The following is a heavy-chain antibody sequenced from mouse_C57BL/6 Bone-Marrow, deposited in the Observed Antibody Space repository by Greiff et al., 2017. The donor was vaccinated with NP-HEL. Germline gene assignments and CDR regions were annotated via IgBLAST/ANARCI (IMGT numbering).Heavy chain of an antibody. D-gene: IGHD3-1*01. Sequence: VQLQQPGAELVMPGASVKLSCKASGYTFTSYWMHWVKQRPGQGLEWIGEIDPSDSYTNYNQKFKGKSTLTVDKSSSTAYMQLSSLTSEDSAVYYCARGARYFDYWGQGTTLTVSS. V-gene: IGHV1-69*01. CDR2: IDPSDSYT. CDR3: ARGARYFDY. CDR1: GYTFTSYW. J-gene: IGHJ2*01.